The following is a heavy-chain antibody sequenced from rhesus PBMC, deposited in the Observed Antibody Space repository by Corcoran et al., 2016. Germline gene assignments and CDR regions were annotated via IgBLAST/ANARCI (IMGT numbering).Heavy chain of an antibody. CDR1: GGSIYGYY. CDR2: IDVNIAGT. CDR3: VRRGNFDAFDF. J-gene: IGHJ3*01. Sequence: QLQLQESGPGLVKPSETLSLTCAVSGGSIYGYYWSWIRQPPGKGLEWIGNIDVNIAGTNSNPALKSRVSISKDTSKNQFSLKLRSVSAADTAVYYCVRRGNFDAFDFWGQGLRVTVSS. V-gene: IGHV4-81*01.